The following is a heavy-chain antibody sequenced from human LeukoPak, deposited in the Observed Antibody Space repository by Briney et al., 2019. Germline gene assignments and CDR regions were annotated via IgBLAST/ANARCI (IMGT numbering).Heavy chain of an antibody. J-gene: IGHJ4*02. Sequence: GGSLRLSCAASGFTFSSYAMSWVRQAPGKGLEWVSAISYSSTYIYYADSVKGRFTISRDNAKKSLYLQTNSLRAEDTAVYYCARDYYDTPYFEYWGQGTLVTVSS. CDR1: GFTFSSYA. V-gene: IGHV3-21*01. D-gene: IGHD3-22*01. CDR3: ARDYYDTPYFEY. CDR2: ISYSSTYI.